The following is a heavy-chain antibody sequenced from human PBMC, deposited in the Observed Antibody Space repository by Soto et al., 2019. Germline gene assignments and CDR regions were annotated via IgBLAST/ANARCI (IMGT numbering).Heavy chain of an antibody. Sequence: QVQLQESGPGLVKPSQTLSLTCTVSGGSISSGDYYWSWIRQPPGKGLEWIGYIYYSGSTYYNPSLKSRVTISVDTSKTQFSLKLSSVTAADTAVYYCARDIAAAGTRTNWFDPWGQGTLVTVSS. J-gene: IGHJ5*02. D-gene: IGHD6-13*01. CDR1: GGSISSGDYY. CDR2: IYYSGST. V-gene: IGHV4-30-4*01. CDR3: ARDIAAAGTRTNWFDP.